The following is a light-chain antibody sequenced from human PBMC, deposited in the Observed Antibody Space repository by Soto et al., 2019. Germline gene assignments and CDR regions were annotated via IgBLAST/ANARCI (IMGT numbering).Light chain of an antibody. CDR1: HSDVVSYNL. V-gene: IGLV2-23*01. CDR3: CSYAGSVSVG. Sequence: QSALTQPASVSGSPGQSITISCTGTHSDVVSYNLVSWYQQHPGKAPKLMIYEGTKRPSGVSDRCSGSKSGNTASLTISGLEAEDEADYYCCSYAGSVSVGFGGGTKRTVL. CDR2: EGT. J-gene: IGLJ2*01.